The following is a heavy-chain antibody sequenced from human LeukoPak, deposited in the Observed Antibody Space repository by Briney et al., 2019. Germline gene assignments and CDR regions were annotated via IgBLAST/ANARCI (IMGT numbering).Heavy chain of an antibody. CDR3: VRESSVGATSV. D-gene: IGHD1-26*01. J-gene: IGHJ4*02. CDR2: INPSGGST. CDR1: GYTFTSYY. V-gene: IGHV1-46*01. Sequence: ASVKVSCKASGYTFTSYYMHWVRQAPGQGLEWMGIINPSGGSTSYAQKFQGRVTMTRDTSTSTVYMELSSLRSEDTALYYCVRESSVGATSVWGQGTLVTVSS.